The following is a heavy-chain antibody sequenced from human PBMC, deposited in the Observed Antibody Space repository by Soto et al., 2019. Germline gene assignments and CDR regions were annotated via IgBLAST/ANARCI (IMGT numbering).Heavy chain of an antibody. V-gene: IGHV4-59*01. Sequence: SETLSLTCTVSGGSISNFYWSWIRQPPGKGLEWIGYISYSGNTNYNPSLKSRVSISVDTSKNQLSLNLTSVAAADTAVYYCARAPMVLSRSYFDSWGQGTPVTVSS. CDR3: ARAPMVLSRSYFDS. CDR1: GGSISNFY. J-gene: IGHJ4*02. D-gene: IGHD2-8*01. CDR2: ISYSGNT.